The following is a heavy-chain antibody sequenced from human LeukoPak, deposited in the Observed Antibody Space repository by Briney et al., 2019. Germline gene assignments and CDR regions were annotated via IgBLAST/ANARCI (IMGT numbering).Heavy chain of an antibody. D-gene: IGHD6-13*01. J-gene: IGHJ4*02. CDR3: ARDQGIAAYLFDY. Sequence: GRSLRLSCAASGFTFSSYAMHWVRQAPGKGLEWVAVISYDGSNEYYADSVKGRFTISRDNSKNTLYLQMNSLRAEDTAVYYCARDQGIAAYLFDYWGQGTLVTVSS. V-gene: IGHV3-30-3*01. CDR1: GFTFSSYA. CDR2: ISYDGSNE.